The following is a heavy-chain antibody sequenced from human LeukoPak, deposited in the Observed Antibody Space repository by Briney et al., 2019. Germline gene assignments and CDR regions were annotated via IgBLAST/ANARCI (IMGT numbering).Heavy chain of an antibody. D-gene: IGHD4-17*01. CDR2: ISYDGSNK. CDR1: GFTFSSYG. J-gene: IGHJ4*02. V-gene: IGHV3-30*03. Sequence: GGSLRLSCAASGFTFSSYGMHWVRQAPGKGLEWVAVISYDGSNKYYADSVKGRFTISRDNSKNTLYLQINSLRAEDTAVYHCGGGHGVSGKFDDWGQGTLVTVSS. CDR3: GGGHGVSGKFDD.